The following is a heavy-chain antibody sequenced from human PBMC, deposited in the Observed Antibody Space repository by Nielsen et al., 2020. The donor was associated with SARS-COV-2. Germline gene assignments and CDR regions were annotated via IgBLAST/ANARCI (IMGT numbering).Heavy chain of an antibody. CDR2: IWYDGSNK. D-gene: IGHD2-2*01. CDR3: ARGICSSTSCWIYYYMDV. Sequence: GGSLRLSCAASGFTFSSYGMHWVRQAPGKGLEWVAVIWYDGSNKYYADSVKGRFTISRDNSKNTLYLQMNSLRAEDTAVYYCARGICSSTSCWIYYYMDVWGKGTTVTVSS. V-gene: IGHV3-33*01. CDR1: GFTFSSYG. J-gene: IGHJ6*03.